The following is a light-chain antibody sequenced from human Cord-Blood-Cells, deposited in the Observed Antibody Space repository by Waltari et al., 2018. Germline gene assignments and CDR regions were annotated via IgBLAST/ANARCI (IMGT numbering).Light chain of an antibody. CDR3: QQYNSYPLT. CDR1: QSISSW. J-gene: IGKJ4*01. Sequence: DIQMTQSPSTLSASVGDRVTITCRASQSISSWLAWDQQKPGNAPKLLIYKASSLESGVASRFSGSGSRTGFTLAVSGLQPDDLATYYCQQYNSYPLTDGGRTKVEIK. CDR2: KAS. V-gene: IGKV1-5*03.